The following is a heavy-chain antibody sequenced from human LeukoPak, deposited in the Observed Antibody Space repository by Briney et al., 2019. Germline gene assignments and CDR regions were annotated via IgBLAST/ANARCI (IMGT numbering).Heavy chain of an antibody. CDR1: GFTFSNYW. CDR3: ASGRQLGY. Sequence: GSLSLSCAASGFTFSNYWMSWVRQAPGKGLERVANIKEDGSEKYYVDSVKGRFTISRDNARNSLYLQMNSLRAEDTAVYYCASGRQLGYWGQGTLVTVSS. CDR2: IKEDGSEK. D-gene: IGHD6-13*01. V-gene: IGHV3-7*01. J-gene: IGHJ4*02.